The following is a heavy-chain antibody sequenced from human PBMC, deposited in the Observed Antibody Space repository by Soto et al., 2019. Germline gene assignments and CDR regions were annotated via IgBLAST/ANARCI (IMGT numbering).Heavy chain of an antibody. CDR3: AKTRSGWYTFDD. CDR2: IGGAGENT. V-gene: IGHV3-23*01. D-gene: IGHD6-19*01. J-gene: IGHJ4*02. CDR1: GFTFGTYV. Sequence: GGSLRLSCVASGFTFGTYVMSWVRQAPGKGLEWVSGIGGAGENTQYADSVKGRFTISRDNSKNTVFLQMNSLRGEDTAIYYCAKTRSGWYTFDDWGQRNLVTLS.